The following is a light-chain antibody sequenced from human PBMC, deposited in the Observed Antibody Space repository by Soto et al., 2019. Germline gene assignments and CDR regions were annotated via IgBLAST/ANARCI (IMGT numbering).Light chain of an antibody. Sequence: QSVLTQPASVSGSPGQSITISCTGTSSDVGGYNLVSWYQQHPGKAPKLMIFEGSKRPSGVSNRFSGSKSGNTASLTVSGLQAVDEADYYCFSYAGSSFDVFGTGTKVTVL. CDR3: FSYAGSSFDV. CDR1: SSDVGGYNL. CDR2: EGS. V-gene: IGLV2-23*01. J-gene: IGLJ1*01.